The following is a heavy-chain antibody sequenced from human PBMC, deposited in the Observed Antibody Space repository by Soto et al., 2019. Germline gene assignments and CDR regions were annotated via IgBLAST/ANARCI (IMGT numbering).Heavy chain of an antibody. Sequence: QVQLVESGGGVVQPGESLRLSCAASEFTFSSYAMHWVRQAPGKGLEWVAVVSNDGSNKYYADSVKGRFTISRDNSKNTLNLQMNSLRAEDTAVYYCAKDQSTNSRSYHAVDVWGQGTTVTVSS. CDR3: AKDQSTNSRSYHAVDV. J-gene: IGHJ6*02. CDR2: VSNDGSNK. CDR1: EFTFSSYA. D-gene: IGHD2-8*01. V-gene: IGHV3-30*18.